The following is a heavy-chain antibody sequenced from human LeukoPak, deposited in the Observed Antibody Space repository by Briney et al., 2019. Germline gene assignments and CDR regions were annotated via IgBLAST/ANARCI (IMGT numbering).Heavy chain of an antibody. Sequence: GSLRLSCAASGFTFSSYAMSWVRQAPGKGLEWVSAISGSGGSTYYADSVKGRFTISRDNSKNTLYLQMNSLRAEDTAVYYCAKLHSRRCYVWGSYRYLDHWGQGTLVTVSS. J-gene: IGHJ4*02. D-gene: IGHD3-16*02. CDR1: GFTFSSYA. CDR3: AKLHSRRCYVWGSYRYLDH. CDR2: ISGSGGST. V-gene: IGHV3-23*01.